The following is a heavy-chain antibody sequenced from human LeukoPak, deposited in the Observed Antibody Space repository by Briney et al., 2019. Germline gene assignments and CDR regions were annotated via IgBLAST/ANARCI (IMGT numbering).Heavy chain of an antibody. J-gene: IGHJ4*02. Sequence: SETLSLTCTVSGDSISSYYWSWIRQPPGKGLEWIGYIYYSGTTNYNPSLKSRVTISVDTSKNQFSLKLSSVTAADTAVYYCASGRPLGFDYWGQGTLVTVSS. CDR2: IYYSGTT. D-gene: IGHD1-26*01. CDR3: ASGRPLGFDY. V-gene: IGHV4-59*01. CDR1: GDSISSYY.